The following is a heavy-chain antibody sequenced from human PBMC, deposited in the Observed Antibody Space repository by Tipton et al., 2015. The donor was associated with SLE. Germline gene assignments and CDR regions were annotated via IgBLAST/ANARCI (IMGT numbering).Heavy chain of an antibody. V-gene: IGHV3-74*01. CDR3: ARETSEGPDTFDL. CDR1: GFTFNRYW. Sequence: SLRLSCEASGFTFNRYWMHWVRQVPGKGLMWVARSKYDGTSTNLADSVKGRFSIWRDNSKDTVSLQMNSLRDDDTGVYYCARETSEGPDTFDLRGQGALVTVSS. CDR2: SKYDGTST. D-gene: IGHD5-18*01. J-gene: IGHJ4*02.